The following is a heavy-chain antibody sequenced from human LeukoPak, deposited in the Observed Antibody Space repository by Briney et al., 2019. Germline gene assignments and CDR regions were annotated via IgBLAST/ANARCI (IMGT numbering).Heavy chain of an antibody. CDR3: ARVGGDVSTGHYSVDY. CDR1: GYSITSTYW. Sequence: PSETLSLTCAVSGYSITSTYWWGWIRQTPGRGLEWIGSLHHSGSTSYSPSLKSRVTISVDTSKNQFSLRLSSVTAADTAVYYCARVGGDVSTGHYSVDYWGQGTLVTVSS. D-gene: IGHD3-22*01. CDR2: LHHSGST. V-gene: IGHV4-38-2*01. J-gene: IGHJ4*02.